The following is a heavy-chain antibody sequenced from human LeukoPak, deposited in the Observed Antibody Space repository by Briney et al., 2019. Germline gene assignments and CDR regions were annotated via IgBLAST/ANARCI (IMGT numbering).Heavy chain of an antibody. V-gene: IGHV1-69*05. CDR3: ARDRMTS. CDR1: GYTFTNYG. CDR2: IIPIFGTA. Sequence: SVKVSCKASGYTFTNYGISWVRQAPGQGLEWMGRIIPIFGTANYAQKFQGRVTITTDESTSTAYMELSSLRSEDTAVYYCARDRMTSWGQGTLVTVSS. J-gene: IGHJ5*02.